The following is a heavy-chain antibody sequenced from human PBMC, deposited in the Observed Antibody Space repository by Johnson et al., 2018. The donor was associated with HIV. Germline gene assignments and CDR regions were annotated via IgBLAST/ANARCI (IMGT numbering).Heavy chain of an antibody. J-gene: IGHJ3*02. CDR3: AKGLKLWSGNDAFDI. CDR1: GFTFSSYA. Sequence: QVQLVESGRGVVQPGRSLRLSCAASGFTFSSYAMHWVRQAPGKGLEWVAVIRYDGSNKYYADSVKGRFTISRDNSKNTLYLQMNSLRAEDTAVYYCAKGLKLWSGNDAFDIWGQGTMVTVSS. D-gene: IGHD3-3*01. CDR2: IRYDGSNK. V-gene: IGHV3-30*02.